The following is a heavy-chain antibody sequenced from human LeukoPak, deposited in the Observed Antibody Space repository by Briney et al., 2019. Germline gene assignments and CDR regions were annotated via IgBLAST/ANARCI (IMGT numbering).Heavy chain of an antibody. CDR2: IRYDGSNK. Sequence: GGSLRLSCAASGFTFSSYGMHWVRQAPGKGLEWVAFIRYDGSNKYYADSVKGRFTISRDNFKNTLYLQMNSLRAEDTAVYYCAKDRLVGATTFFDYWGQGTLVTVSS. V-gene: IGHV3-30*02. D-gene: IGHD1-26*01. J-gene: IGHJ4*02. CDR3: AKDRLVGATTFFDY. CDR1: GFTFSSYG.